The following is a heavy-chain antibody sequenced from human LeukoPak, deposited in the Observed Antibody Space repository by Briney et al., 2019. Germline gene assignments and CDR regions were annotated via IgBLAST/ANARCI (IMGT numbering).Heavy chain of an antibody. CDR1: GYTFTSYG. D-gene: IGHD6-6*01. V-gene: IGHV1-18*01. Sequence: ASVKVSCKASGYTFTSYGISWVRQAPGQGLEWMGWISAYNGNTNYAQKPQGRVTMTTDTSTSTAYMELRSLRSDDTAVYYCARDIRNREYSSSSGVDYWGQGTLVTVSS. CDR3: ARDIRNREYSSSSGVDY. J-gene: IGHJ4*02. CDR2: ISAYNGNT.